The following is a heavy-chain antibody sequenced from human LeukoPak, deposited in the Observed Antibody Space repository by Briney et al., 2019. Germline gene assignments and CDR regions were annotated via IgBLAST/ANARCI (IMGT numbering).Heavy chain of an antibody. CDR3: ARGWQIDSSGGFVDP. V-gene: IGHV1-2*02. CDR2: INPNNGGT. J-gene: IGHJ5*02. D-gene: IGHD6-6*01. Sequence: ASMRVSCKSSGYNFTAYYVHWIRQAPGQGLGWMGLINPNNGGTNFAQKFQGRVTVTRDTSITTVYMGLSRLTSDDTAVYYCARGWQIDSSGGFVDPWGQGTLVTVSS. CDR1: GYNFTAYY.